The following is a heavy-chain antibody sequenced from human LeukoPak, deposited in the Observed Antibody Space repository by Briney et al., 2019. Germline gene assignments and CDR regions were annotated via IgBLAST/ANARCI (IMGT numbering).Heavy chain of an antibody. D-gene: IGHD3-9*01. CDR2: FDPEDGET. CDR1: GYTLTELP. CDR3: ATEFLNYDILTGPKPMDV. V-gene: IGHV1-24*01. Sequence: ASVKVSCKVSGYTLTELPMHWVRQAPGQGLEWMGGFDPEDGETIYAQKFQGRVTMTEDTSTDTAYMELSSLRSEDTAVYYCATEFLNYDILTGPKPMDVWGKGTTVTVSS. J-gene: IGHJ6*03.